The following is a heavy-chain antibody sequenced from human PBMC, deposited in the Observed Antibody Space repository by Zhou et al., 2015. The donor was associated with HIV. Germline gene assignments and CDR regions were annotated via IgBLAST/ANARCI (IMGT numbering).Heavy chain of an antibody. J-gene: IGHJ4*02. CDR3: VQRMKYSRVDPETVYFEY. Sequence: QVQVVQSGAEVKKPGASVKVSCKASGYTFTTYDINWMRQATGQRPEWMGWMNTGGGQTGYAQKFRGRVSIYVDESTRTAYMELSGLRSEDTAVYYCVQRMKYSRVDPETVYFEYWGQGTLVTVSS. CDR2: MNTGGGQT. CDR1: GYTFTTYD. D-gene: IGHD5-18*01. V-gene: IGHV1-8*01.